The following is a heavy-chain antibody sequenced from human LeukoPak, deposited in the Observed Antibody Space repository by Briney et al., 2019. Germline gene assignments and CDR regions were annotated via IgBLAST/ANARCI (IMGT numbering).Heavy chain of an antibody. V-gene: IGHV3-66*01. CDR3: AKDNYDSSGYYYSLIDY. CDR2: IYSGGST. J-gene: IGHJ4*02. Sequence: PGGSLRLSCAASGFTVSSNYMSWVRQAPGKGLEWVSVIYSGGSTYYADSVKGRFTISRDNSKNTLYLQMNSLRAEDTAVYYCAKDNYDSSGYYYSLIDYWGQGTLVTVSS. CDR1: GFTVSSNY. D-gene: IGHD3-22*01.